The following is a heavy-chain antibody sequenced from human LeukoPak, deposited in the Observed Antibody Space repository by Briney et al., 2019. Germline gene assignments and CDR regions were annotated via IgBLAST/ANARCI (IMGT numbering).Heavy chain of an antibody. J-gene: IGHJ6*02. CDR1: GGSISCGSYY. CDR3: AIQATPAEVYGMDV. V-gene: IGHV4-61*02. Sequence: SQTLSLTCTVSGGSISCGSYYWSWNRQPAGKGLECIGRIYTSGSTNYNPSLKSRVTISVDTSKNQFSLKLSSVTAADTAVYYCAIQATPAEVYGMDVWGQGTTVTVSS. CDR2: IYTSGST.